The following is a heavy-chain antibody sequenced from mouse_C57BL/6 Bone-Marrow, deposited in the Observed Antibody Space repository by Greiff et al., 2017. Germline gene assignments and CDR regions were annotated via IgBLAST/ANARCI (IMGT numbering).Heavy chain of an antibody. CDR3: ARDLYYGRMGCYFDF. J-gene: IGHJ1*03. CDR1: GYTFTSYW. V-gene: IGHV1-52*01. D-gene: IGHD1-1*01. Sequence: VQLQQSGAELVRPGSSVKLSCKASGYTFTSYWMHWVKQRPIQGLEWIGNIDPYDSETNYNQKFKDKATLTADKSSSTAYMQLSSLTSEDSAVSYGARDLYYGRMGCYFDFWDTGTTVTVSS. CDR2: IDPYDSET.